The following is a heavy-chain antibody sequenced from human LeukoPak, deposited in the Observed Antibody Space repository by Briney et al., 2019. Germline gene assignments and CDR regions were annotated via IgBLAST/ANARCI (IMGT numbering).Heavy chain of an antibody. CDR3: ARAGHNSDSGGYDF. CDR1: RYTFTDYY. Sequence: GASVKVSCKASRYTFTDYYMHWVRQAPGQGLESMGWIDPDTGDTNYPQKFQGRLTMTRDTSSSTAYTELNRLRSDDTAVYYCARAGHNSDSGGYDFWGLGTLVTVSS. J-gene: IGHJ4*02. D-gene: IGHD3-22*01. V-gene: IGHV1-2*02. CDR2: IDPDTGDT.